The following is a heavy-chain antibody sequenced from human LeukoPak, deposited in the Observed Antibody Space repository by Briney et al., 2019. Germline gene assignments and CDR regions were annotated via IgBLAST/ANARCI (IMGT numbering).Heavy chain of an antibody. J-gene: IGHJ3*02. V-gene: IGHV4-34*01. D-gene: IGHD3-22*01. CDR2: INHSGST. CDR1: GGSLSSHF. Sequence: SETLSLTCTVSGGSLSSHFWSWIRQPPGKGLEWIGEINHSGSTNYNPSLKSRVTISVDTSKNQFSLKLSSVTAADTAVYYCARGGPPHYYYHSSGYYDAFDIWGQGTMVTVSS. CDR3: ARGGPPHYYYHSSGYYDAFDI.